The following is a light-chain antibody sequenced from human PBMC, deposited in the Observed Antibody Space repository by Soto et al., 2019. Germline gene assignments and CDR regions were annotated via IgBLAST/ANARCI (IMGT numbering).Light chain of an antibody. Sequence: EIVMTQSPATLSVTTGEIATLSFSASQSVSSNLAWYQQKPGQAPRLLIYGASTRATGIPARFSGSGSGTEFTLTISSLQSEDFAVYYCQQYNNWPPLTFGGGTKV. CDR2: GAS. V-gene: IGKV3-15*01. CDR3: QQYNNWPPLT. J-gene: IGKJ4*01. CDR1: QSVSSN.